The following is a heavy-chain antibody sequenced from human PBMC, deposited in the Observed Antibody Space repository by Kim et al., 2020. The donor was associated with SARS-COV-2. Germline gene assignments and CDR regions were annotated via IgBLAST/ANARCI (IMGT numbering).Heavy chain of an antibody. CDR1: GVSISSSDYY. V-gene: IGHV4-39*01. CDR3: ARHGCTGGVCYFDP. D-gene: IGHD2-8*02. CDR2: IYYTGTT. J-gene: IGHJ5*02. Sequence: SETLSLTCTVSGVSISSSDYYWGWIRQPTGKGLEWIGSIYYTGTTYYNPSLKSRVTISVDTSKNQFSLKLSSVTDATVYYCARHGCTGGVCYFDPWGQGTLVTVSS.